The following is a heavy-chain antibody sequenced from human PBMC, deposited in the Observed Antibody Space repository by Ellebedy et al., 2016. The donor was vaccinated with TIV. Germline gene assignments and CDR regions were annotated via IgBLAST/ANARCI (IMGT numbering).Heavy chain of an antibody. V-gene: IGHV3-64*01. J-gene: IGHJ3*02. CDR2: ISTNGGIS. CDR1: GFIFSNSA. Sequence: GESLKISCAASGFIFSNSAMHWVRQAPGQGLEYVSSISTNGGISYYANSVKGRFTISRDNSKNTLYLQLGGLRADDMALYYCARGYCSGSSCYPNDAFDIWGQGTMVTVSS. D-gene: IGHD2-15*01. CDR3: ARGYCSGSSCYPNDAFDI.